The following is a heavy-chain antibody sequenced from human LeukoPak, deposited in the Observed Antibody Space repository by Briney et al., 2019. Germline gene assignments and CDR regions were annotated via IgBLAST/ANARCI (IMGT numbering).Heavy chain of an antibody. CDR2: IFYTGDT. CDR3: ARAYRLTSPRGFDP. CDR1: GGFISGYY. V-gene: IGHV4-59*01. J-gene: IGHJ5*02. Sequence: PSETLSLTCTVSGGFISGYYWSWIRQSPGKGLEWIGYIFYTGDTDYNPSLRSRVTMSVDRSNNRFSLQLASVTTADSAFYYCARAYRLTSPRGFDPWGPGILVTVSS. D-gene: IGHD3-16*02.